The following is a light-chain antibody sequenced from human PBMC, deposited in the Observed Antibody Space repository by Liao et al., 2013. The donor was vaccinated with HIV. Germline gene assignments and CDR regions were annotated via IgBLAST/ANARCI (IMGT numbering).Light chain of an antibody. J-gene: IGLJ2*01. V-gene: IGLV3-1*01. CDR3: QAWDSSTARVV. CDR1: KLGDKY. Sequence: SYDLTQSRSVSVSPGQTASITCSGDKLGDKYACWYQQKPGQSPVLVIYQDSKRPSGIPERFSGSNSGNTATLTISGTQAMDEADYYCQAWDSSTARVVFGGGTKLTVL. CDR2: QDS.